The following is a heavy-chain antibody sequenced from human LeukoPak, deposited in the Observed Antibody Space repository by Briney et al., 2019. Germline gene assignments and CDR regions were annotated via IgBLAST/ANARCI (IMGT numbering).Heavy chain of an antibody. V-gene: IGHV3-21*01. CDR1: GFTFSSYS. Sequence: GGSLRLSCAASGFTFSSYSMNWVRQTPGKGLEWVSSISSSSSYIYYADSVKGRFTISRDNAKNSLYLQMNSLRAEDTAVYYCARDKRFSEWLFQAIDYWGQGTLVTVSS. CDR2: ISSSSSYI. J-gene: IGHJ4*02. CDR3: ARDKRFSEWLFQAIDY. D-gene: IGHD3-3*01.